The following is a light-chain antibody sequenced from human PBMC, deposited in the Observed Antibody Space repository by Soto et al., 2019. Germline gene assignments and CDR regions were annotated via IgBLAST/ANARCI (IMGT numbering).Light chain of an antibody. V-gene: IGKV3-11*01. CDR3: QQRSNGART. CDR2: VAS. CDR1: QSVSSY. J-gene: IGKJ1*01. Sequence: EIVLTQSPATLSLSPGERATLSCRASQSVSSYLAWFQQIPGQAPRLLMYVASTRATGIPARFSGSVSGTDFTLTISSAWPEDIALYYCQQRSNGARTFGQGTKVEIK.